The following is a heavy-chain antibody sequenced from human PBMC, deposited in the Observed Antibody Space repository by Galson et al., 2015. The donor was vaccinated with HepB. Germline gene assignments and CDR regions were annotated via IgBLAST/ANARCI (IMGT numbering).Heavy chain of an antibody. D-gene: IGHD3-10*01. Sequence: SLRLSCAASGFTVSSNYMSWVRQAPGKGLEWVSVIYSGGSTYYADSVKGRFTISRDNSKNTLYLQMNSLRAEDTTVYYCARAPDGSYYGSGSYLPWGVYYYYGMDVWGQGTTVTVSS. V-gene: IGHV3-53*01. CDR3: ARAPDGSYYGSGSYLPWGVYYYYGMDV. CDR2: IYSGGST. CDR1: GFTVSSNY. J-gene: IGHJ6*02.